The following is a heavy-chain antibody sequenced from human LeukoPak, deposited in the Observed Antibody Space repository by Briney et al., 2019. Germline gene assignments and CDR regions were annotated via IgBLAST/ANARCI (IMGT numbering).Heavy chain of an antibody. CDR3: ARDGVPSANSSSWYRIDY. CDR2: IWYDGSNK. Sequence: TGGSLRLSCAASGFTFSSYGMHWVRQAPGKGLEWVAVIWYDGSNKYYADSVKGRFTISRDNSKNTLYLQMNSLRAEDTAVYYCARDGVPSANSSSWYRIDYWGQGTLVTVSS. CDR1: GFTFSSYG. V-gene: IGHV3-33*01. D-gene: IGHD6-13*01. J-gene: IGHJ4*02.